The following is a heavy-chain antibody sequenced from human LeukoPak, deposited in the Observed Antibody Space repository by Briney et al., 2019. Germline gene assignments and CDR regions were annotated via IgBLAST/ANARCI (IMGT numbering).Heavy chain of an antibody. CDR2: IYYSGST. Sequence: SSETLSLTCTVSGGSISSSSYYWGWIRQPPGKGLEWIGSIYYSGSTYYNPSLKSRVTISVDTSKNQFSLKLSSVTAADTAVYYCAREKPIYDFWSGYYSPNYYYYYYMDVWGKGTTVTVSS. CDR3: AREKPIYDFWSGYYSPNYYYYYYMDV. J-gene: IGHJ6*03. V-gene: IGHV4-39*07. CDR1: GGSISSSSYY. D-gene: IGHD3-3*01.